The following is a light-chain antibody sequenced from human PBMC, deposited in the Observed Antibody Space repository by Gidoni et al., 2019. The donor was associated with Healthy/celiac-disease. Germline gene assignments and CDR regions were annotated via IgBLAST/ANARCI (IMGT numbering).Light chain of an antibody. CDR1: QSVSSSY. Sequence: DIVLTPSPGTLSLSPGERATLSCRASQSVSSSYLAWYQQKPGQAPRLLIYGASSRATGIPYRFSGSGSGTDFTLTISRLEPEDFAVYYCQQYGSSPRTFGQGTKVEIK. J-gene: IGKJ1*01. CDR2: GAS. CDR3: QQYGSSPRT. V-gene: IGKV3-20*01.